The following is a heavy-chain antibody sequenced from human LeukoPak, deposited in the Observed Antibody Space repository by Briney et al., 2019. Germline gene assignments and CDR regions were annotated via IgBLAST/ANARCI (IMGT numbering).Heavy chain of an antibody. Sequence: GRSLRLSCAASGFTFPSYGMHWVRQAPGKGLEWVAVISYDENNKYYADSVKGRFTISRDNAKNTLYLQMNSLRAEDTAVYYCARGYSNRFDYWGQGTLVTVSS. CDR1: GFTFPSYG. D-gene: IGHD4-11*01. CDR3: ARGYSNRFDY. V-gene: IGHV3-30*03. CDR2: ISYDENNK. J-gene: IGHJ4*02.